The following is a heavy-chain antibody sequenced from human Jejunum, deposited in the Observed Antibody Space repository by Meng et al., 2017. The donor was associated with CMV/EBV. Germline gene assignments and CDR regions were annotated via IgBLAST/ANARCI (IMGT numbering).Heavy chain of an antibody. CDR1: EFAFNTRD. D-gene: IGHD4-17*01. V-gene: IGHV3-21*01. CDR3: ARDLYYGDPAAFDL. J-gene: IGHJ3*01. CDR2: ISFSTNYI. Sequence: SEFAFNTRDMNWIRQAPGKGLEWVSFISFSTNYIYYTDSVEGRFTISRDNAKNSLYLQMDSLRAEDTAVYYCARDLYYGDPAAFDLWGQGTMVTVSS.